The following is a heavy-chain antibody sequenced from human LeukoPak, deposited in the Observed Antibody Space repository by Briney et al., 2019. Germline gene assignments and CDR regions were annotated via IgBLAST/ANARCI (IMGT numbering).Heavy chain of an antibody. D-gene: IGHD4-23*01. CDR3: AKGGGKRDYYYYMDV. CDR1: GFTFSSYG. V-gene: IGHV3-30*02. J-gene: IGHJ6*03. CDR2: IRYDGSNK. Sequence: GGSLRLSCAASGFTFSSYGMHWVRQAPGKGLEWVAFIRYDGSNKYYADSVKGRFTISRDNSKNSLYLQMNSLRAEDTALYYCAKGGGKRDYYYYMDVWGKGTTVTVSS.